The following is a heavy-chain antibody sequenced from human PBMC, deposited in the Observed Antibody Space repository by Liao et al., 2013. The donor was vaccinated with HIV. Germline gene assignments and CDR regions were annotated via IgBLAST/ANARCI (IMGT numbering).Heavy chain of an antibody. CDR2: IYYSGST. V-gene: IGHV4-59*12. CDR1: GGSISSYY. J-gene: IGHJ4*02. CDR3: ARGWYYDFWSGYYSPAGIGPYFDY. Sequence: QVQLQESGPGLVKPSETLSLTCTVSGGSISSYYWSWIRQPPGKGLEWIGYIYYSGSTNYNPSLKSRVTISVDTSKNQFSLKLSSVTAADTAVYYCARGWYYDFWSGYYSPAGIGPYFDYWGQGTLVTVSS. D-gene: IGHD3-3*01.